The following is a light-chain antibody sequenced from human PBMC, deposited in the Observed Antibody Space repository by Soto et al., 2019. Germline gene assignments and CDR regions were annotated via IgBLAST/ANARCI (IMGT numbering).Light chain of an antibody. V-gene: IGKV1-9*01. CDR3: QQRNIYPIP. CDR1: QGISSY. J-gene: IGKJ5*01. Sequence: DIQLTQSPSFLSASVRDRVTITCRASQGISSYLAWYQQKPGQAPNLLIHTASTLQSGVPSRFSGSGSGTESPLTISSLQREDCATYCAQQRNIYPIPFGQGTRREIK. CDR2: TAS.